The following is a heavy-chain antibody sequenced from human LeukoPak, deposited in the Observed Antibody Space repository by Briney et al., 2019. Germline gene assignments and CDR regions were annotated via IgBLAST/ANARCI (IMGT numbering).Heavy chain of an antibody. J-gene: IGHJ5*02. Sequence: SETLSLTCTVSGGSISSYYWGWIRQPPGKGLEWIGSIYYSGSTYYNPSLKSRVTISVDTSKNQFSLKLSSVTAADTAVYYCATITPYSSSWYGGAWFDPWGQGTLVTVSS. CDR3: ATITPYSSSWYGGAWFDP. V-gene: IGHV4-39*07. D-gene: IGHD6-13*01. CDR2: IYYSGST. CDR1: GGSISSYY.